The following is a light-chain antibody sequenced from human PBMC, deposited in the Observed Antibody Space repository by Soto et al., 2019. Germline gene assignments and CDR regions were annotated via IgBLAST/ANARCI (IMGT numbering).Light chain of an antibody. CDR2: DVT. Sequence: QSALTQPASVSGSPGQSITISCTGTSSDVGGYNYVSWYQQHPGKVPRLMIYDVTNRPSGVSNRFSASKSGNTASLTISGLQAEDEADYYCSSYTGSTVVFGGGTKLTVL. CDR3: SSYTGSTVV. V-gene: IGLV2-14*01. CDR1: SSDVGGYNY. J-gene: IGLJ3*02.